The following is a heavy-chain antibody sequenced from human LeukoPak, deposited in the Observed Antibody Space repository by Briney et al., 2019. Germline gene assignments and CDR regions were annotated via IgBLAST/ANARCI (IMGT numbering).Heavy chain of an antibody. CDR2: MNPHSGET. CDR3: ARGMDAEAFQN. D-gene: IGHD2-2*03. Sequence: ASVKVSCKASGYTFTSYDINWVRQAPGQGLEWLGWMNPHSGETNNAQKFQGRVTMTRDTSISVAYMQLSSLRSDDTAVYYCARGMDAEAFQNWGQGTLVTVSS. J-gene: IGHJ1*01. V-gene: IGHV1-8*01. CDR1: GYTFTSYD.